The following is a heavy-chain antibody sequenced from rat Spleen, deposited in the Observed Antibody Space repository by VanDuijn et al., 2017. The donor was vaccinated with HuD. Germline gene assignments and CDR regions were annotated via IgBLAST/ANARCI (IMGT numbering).Heavy chain of an antibody. V-gene: IGHV5-29*01. Sequence: EVQLVESGGGLVQPGRSLKLSCAASGFTFSNYYMAWVRQAPTKGLEWVASISYDGTATYYRDSVKGRFTVSRDNAKSTLYLQMDSLRSEDTATYYCAREGPRHYGYGPLMDAWAQGASVTVSS. D-gene: IGHD1-7*01. CDR1: GFTFSNYY. CDR3: AREGPRHYGYGPLMDA. CDR2: ISYDGTAT. J-gene: IGHJ4*01.